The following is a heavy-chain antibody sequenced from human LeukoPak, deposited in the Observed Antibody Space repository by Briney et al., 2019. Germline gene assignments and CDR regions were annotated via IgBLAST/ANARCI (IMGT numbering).Heavy chain of an antibody. Sequence: SETLSLTCAVYGGSISSSSYYWGWIRQPPGKGLEWIGSIYYSGSTYYNPSLKSRVTISVDTSKNQFSLKLSSVTAADTAVYYCAVYSYGSRYFDYWGQGTLVTVSS. V-gene: IGHV4-39*07. CDR1: GGSISSSSYY. J-gene: IGHJ4*02. CDR2: IYYSGST. CDR3: AVYSYGSRYFDY. D-gene: IGHD5-18*01.